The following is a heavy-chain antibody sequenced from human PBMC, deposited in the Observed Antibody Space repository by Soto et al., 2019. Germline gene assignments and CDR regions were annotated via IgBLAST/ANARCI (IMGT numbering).Heavy chain of an antibody. D-gene: IGHD3-3*01. J-gene: IGHJ6*02. CDR2: IYPGDSDT. CDR3: ARVRTAYYYGMDV. Sequence: PGESLKISCKGSGYSFTSYWIGWVSQMPGKGLEWMGIIYPGDSDTRYSPSFQGQVTISADKSISTAYLQWSSLKASDTAMYYCARVRTAYYYGMDVWGQGTTVTVSS. CDR1: GYSFTSYW. V-gene: IGHV5-51*01.